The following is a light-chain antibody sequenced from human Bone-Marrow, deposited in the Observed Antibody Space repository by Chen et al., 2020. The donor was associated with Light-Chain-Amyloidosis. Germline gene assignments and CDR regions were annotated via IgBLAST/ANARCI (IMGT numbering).Light chain of an antibody. CDR1: NIGSTS. V-gene: IGLV3-21*02. CDR3: PVWDWISDRPV. J-gene: IGLJ3*02. CDR2: DDS. Sequence: SYVLTQPSSVSVAPGQTATIACGGNNIGSTSVHWYQQTPGQAPLLVVYDDSDRPSGIPERLSGFNSWNTATLTISRVEAGDEAAYYCPVWDWISDRPVFGGGTKLTVL.